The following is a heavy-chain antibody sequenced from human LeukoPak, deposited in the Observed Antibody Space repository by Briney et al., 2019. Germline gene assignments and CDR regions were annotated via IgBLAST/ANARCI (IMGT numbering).Heavy chain of an antibody. CDR2: IYYSGST. CDR3: ARASPYYYDSSGYYLDY. J-gene: IGHJ4*02. Sequence: SETLSLTCTVSGGSISSSSYYWGWIRQPPGKGLEWIGSIYYSGSTYYNPSLKSRVTISVDTSKNQFSLKLSSVTAADTAVYYCARASPYYYDSSGYYLDYWGQGTLVTVSS. D-gene: IGHD3-22*01. CDR1: GGSISSSSYY. V-gene: IGHV4-39*07.